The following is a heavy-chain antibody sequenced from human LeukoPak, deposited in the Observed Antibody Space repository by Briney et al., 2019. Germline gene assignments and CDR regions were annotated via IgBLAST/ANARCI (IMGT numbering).Heavy chain of an antibody. CDR2: ISGGGGST. Sequence: GGSLRLSCAASGFTFSSYAMSWVRQAPGKGLEWVSGISGGGGSTYQADSVKGRFTISRDNSKNTLDLQMKSLRAEDTAVYYCAKGQQQPPFGMDVWGQGTTVTVSS. CDR3: AKGQQQPPFGMDV. D-gene: IGHD6-13*01. J-gene: IGHJ6*02. V-gene: IGHV3-23*01. CDR1: GFTFSSYA.